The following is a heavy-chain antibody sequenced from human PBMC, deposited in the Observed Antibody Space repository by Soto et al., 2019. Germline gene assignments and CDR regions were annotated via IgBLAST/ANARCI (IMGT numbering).Heavy chain of an antibody. CDR1: GFTFSSYG. V-gene: IGHV3-30*03. CDR3: ATQWELTLDY. Sequence: GGSLRLSCAASGFTFSSYGMHWVRQAPGKGLEWVAVISYDGSNKYYADSVKGRFTISRDNSKNTLYLQMNSLRAEDTAVYYCATQWELTLDYWGQGTLVTVSS. J-gene: IGHJ4*02. D-gene: IGHD1-26*01. CDR2: ISYDGSNK.